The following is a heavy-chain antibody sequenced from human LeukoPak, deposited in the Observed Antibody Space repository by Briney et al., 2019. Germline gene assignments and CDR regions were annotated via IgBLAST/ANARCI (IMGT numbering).Heavy chain of an antibody. V-gene: IGHV3-9*01. CDR2: ISWNSGSI. D-gene: IGHD5-18*01. J-gene: IGHJ3*02. CDR1: GFTFDDYA. CDR3: AKDMGTAMVKGAFDI. Sequence: GGSLRLSCAASGFTFDDYAMHWVRQAPGKGLEWVPGISWNSGSIGYADSVKGRFTISRDNAKNSLYLQMNSLRAEDTALYYCAKDMGTAMVKGAFDIWGQGTMVTVSS.